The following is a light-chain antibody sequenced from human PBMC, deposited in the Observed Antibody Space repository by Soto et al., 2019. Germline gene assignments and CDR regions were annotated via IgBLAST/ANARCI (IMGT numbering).Light chain of an antibody. Sequence: QSALTQPASVSGSPGQSITISCTGTSSDVGSYNLVSWYQHHPGKAPKFMIYDVNKRPSGVSNRFSGSKSGNTASLTISGLQAEDEAEYYCCSYAGSSTVVFGGGTQLTVL. CDR1: SSDVGSYNL. J-gene: IGLJ2*01. CDR2: DVN. V-gene: IGLV2-23*02. CDR3: CSYAGSSTVV.